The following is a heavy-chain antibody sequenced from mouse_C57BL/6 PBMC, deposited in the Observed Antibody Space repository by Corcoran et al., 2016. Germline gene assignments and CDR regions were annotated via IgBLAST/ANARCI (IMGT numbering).Heavy chain of an antibody. J-gene: IGHJ2*01. D-gene: IGHD1-1*01. V-gene: IGHV1-26*01. CDR1: GYTFTDYY. CDR2: INPNNGGT. Sequence: EVQLQQSGPELVKPGASVKISCKASGYTFTDYYMNWVKQSHGKSLEWIGDINPNNGGTSYNQKFKGKATLTVDKSSSTAYMELRSLTSEDSVVYYCARDGSSYYFDYWGQGTTLTVSS. CDR3: ARDGSSYYFDY.